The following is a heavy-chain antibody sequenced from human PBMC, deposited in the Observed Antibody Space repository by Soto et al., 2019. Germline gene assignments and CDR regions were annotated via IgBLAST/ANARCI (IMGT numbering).Heavy chain of an antibody. CDR2: INAGNGNT. D-gene: IGHD2-15*01. V-gene: IGHV1-3*01. Sequence: ASVKVSCKASGYTFTSYAMHWVRQAPGQRLEWMGWINAGNGNTKYSQKFQGRVTITRDTSASTAYMELSSLRSEDTAVYYCARDHPEYCSGGSCYSRHAEYIQHWGQGTLVTAPQ. J-gene: IGHJ1*01. CDR1: GYTFTSYA. CDR3: ARDHPEYCSGGSCYSRHAEYIQH.